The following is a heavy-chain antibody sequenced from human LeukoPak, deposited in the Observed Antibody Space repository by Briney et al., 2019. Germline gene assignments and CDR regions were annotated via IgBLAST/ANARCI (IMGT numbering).Heavy chain of an antibody. Sequence: GGSLRLSCAASGFTFSSYAMSWVSQAPGKGLEWVSAISGSGGSTYYADSVKGRFTISRDNSKNTMFLQMNSLRAEDTAVYYCAKGGYCSSTSCYPADYWGQGTLVTVSS. CDR3: AKGGYCSSTSCYPADY. D-gene: IGHD2-2*01. CDR2: ISGSGGST. J-gene: IGHJ4*02. V-gene: IGHV3-23*01. CDR1: GFTFSSYA.